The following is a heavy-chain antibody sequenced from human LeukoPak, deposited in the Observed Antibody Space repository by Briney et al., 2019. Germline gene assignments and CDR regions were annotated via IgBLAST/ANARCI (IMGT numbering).Heavy chain of an antibody. J-gene: IGHJ4*02. D-gene: IGHD5-12*01. CDR1: GYSFTTYW. Sequence: GESLKISCKGSGYSFTTYWIAWARQMPGKGLEWMGLIYPGDSDIRYSPSFQGQVTISADKSITTAYLQWSSLKASDTAMYYCARHGGTYAYDYWGQGTLVTVSS. CDR2: IYPGDSDI. V-gene: IGHV5-51*01. CDR3: ARHGGTYAYDY.